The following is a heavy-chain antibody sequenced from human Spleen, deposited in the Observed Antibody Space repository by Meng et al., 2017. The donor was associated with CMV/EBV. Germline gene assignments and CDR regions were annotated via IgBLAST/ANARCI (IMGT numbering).Heavy chain of an antibody. J-gene: IGHJ4*02. CDR1: GYSFTSYW. CDR2: IYPGDSDT. Sequence: GGSLRLSCKGAGYSFTSYWIGWVRQMPGKGLEWMGIIYPGDSDTRYSPSFQGQVTISAYKSISTAYLQWSSLKASDTAMYYCARLPLGYCSSTSCHAFDYWGQGTLVTVSS. V-gene: IGHV5-51*01. D-gene: IGHD2-2*01. CDR3: ARLPLGYCSSTSCHAFDY.